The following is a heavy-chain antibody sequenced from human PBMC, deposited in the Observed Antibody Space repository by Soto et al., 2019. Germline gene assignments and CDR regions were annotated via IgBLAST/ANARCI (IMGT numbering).Heavy chain of an antibody. D-gene: IGHD5-18*01. CDR1: GFIVSNDW. CDR3: TTNPVGYRYFDY. Sequence: GGSLILSCAASGFIVSNDWMSWVRQAPGKGLELVGRIKKNADGGTTDYAAPVEGRFTISRDDSKNTLFLQMNSLRPEDIAVYYCTTNPVGYRYFDYWGQGT. J-gene: IGHJ4*02. V-gene: IGHV3-15*01. CDR2: IKKNADGGTT.